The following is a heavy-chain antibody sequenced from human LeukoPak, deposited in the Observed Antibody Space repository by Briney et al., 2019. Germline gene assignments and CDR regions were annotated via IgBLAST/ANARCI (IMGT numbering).Heavy chain of an antibody. CDR2: ITPIFGTA. V-gene: IGHV1-69*05. CDR1: GGTFSSYA. CDR3: ARAAEWFGDDNYYYMDV. Sequence: ASVKVSCKASGGTFSSYAISWVRQAPGQGLEWMGGITPIFGTANHAQKFQGRVTITTDESTSTAYMELSSLRSEDTAVYYCARAAEWFGDDNYYYMDVWGKGTTVTVSS. D-gene: IGHD3-10*01. J-gene: IGHJ6*03.